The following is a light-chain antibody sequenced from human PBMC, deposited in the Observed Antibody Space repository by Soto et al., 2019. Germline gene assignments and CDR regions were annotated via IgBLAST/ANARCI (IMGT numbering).Light chain of an antibody. CDR1: SSDVGGYNY. J-gene: IGLJ1*01. CDR2: EVS. V-gene: IGLV2-8*01. CDR3: CSYAGSNILYV. Sequence: QSALTQPPSASGSPGQSVTISCTGTSSDVGGYNYVSWYQQYPGKAPKLMIYEVSKRPSGVPDRFSGSKSGNTASLTVSGLQAEDEADYYCCSYAGSNILYVFGTGTKVTV.